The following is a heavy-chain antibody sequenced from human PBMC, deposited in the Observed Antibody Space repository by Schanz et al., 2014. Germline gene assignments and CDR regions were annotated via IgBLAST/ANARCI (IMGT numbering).Heavy chain of an antibody. CDR2: ISPYNGNT. V-gene: IGHV1-18*01. Sequence: QVQLVQSGAEVKKPGSSMKVSCKASGYTFTSYGISWVRQAPGQGLEWMGWISPYNGNTNYAQKLQGRVTMTADTATSTAYMDLRSLRSDDTAVYYCARDQSPYTNSSDVRDFDYWGQGSLXTVSS. CDR3: ARDQSPYTNSSDVRDFDY. D-gene: IGHD6-6*01. J-gene: IGHJ4*02. CDR1: GYTFTSYG.